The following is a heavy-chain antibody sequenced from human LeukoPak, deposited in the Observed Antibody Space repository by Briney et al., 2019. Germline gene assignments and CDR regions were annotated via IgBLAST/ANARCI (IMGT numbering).Heavy chain of an antibody. CDR1: GFTFDDYA. D-gene: IGHD1-26*01. V-gene: IGHV3-9*01. J-gene: IGHJ5*02. CDR3: AKDAVSGSGSFGSWFDP. CDR2: ISWNSGSI. Sequence: GRSLRLSCAASGFTFDDYAMHWVRQAPGKGLEWVSGISWNSGSIGYADSVKGRFTISRDNSKNTLYLQMNSLRAEDTAVYYCAKDAVSGSGSFGSWFDPWGQGTLVTVSS.